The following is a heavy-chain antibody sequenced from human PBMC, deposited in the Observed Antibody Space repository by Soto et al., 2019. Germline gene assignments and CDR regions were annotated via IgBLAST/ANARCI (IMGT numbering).Heavy chain of an antibody. Sequence: KSSETLSLTCAVYGGSFSGYYWSWIRQPSGKGLEWIGEINHSGSTNYNPSLKGRVTISVDTSKNQFSLKLSSVTAADTAVYYCARGSGRYGHSNWFDPWGQGTLVTVSS. CDR1: GGSFSGYY. V-gene: IGHV4-34*01. CDR3: ARGSGRYGHSNWFDP. CDR2: INHSGST. D-gene: IGHD5-18*01. J-gene: IGHJ5*02.